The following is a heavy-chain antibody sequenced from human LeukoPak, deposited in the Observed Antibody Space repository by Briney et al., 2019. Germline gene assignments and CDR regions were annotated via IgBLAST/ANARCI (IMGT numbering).Heavy chain of an antibody. CDR2: ISSSTSYI. D-gene: IGHD3-16*01. CDR1: GFIFSTYS. J-gene: IGHJ4*02. V-gene: IGHV3-21*04. CDR3: ARYPRGTPFGFVAY. Sequence: GGSLRLSCAASGFIFSTYSMNWVRQAPGKGLEWVSSISSSTSYIYYADSVKGRFTISRDDSKDTLSLQMSSLRAEDTAVYYCARYPRGTPFGFVAYWGQGALVTVSS.